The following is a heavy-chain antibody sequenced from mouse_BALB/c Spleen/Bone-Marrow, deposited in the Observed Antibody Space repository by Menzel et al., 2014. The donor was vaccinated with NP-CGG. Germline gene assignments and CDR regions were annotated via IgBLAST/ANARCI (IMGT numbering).Heavy chain of an antibody. CDR3: ARGGCYFAY. CDR1: GFTFSSYT. V-gene: IGHV5-12-2*01. CDR2: ISNGGGST. Sequence: EVQGVESGGGLVQPGGSLKLSCAASGFTFSSYTMSWVRQTPEKRLEWVAYISNGGGSTYYPDTVKGRFTISRDNAKNPLYMQKSSLKSEYTAVYHCARGGCYFAYWGQGTPLTVSS. J-gene: IGHJ2*01.